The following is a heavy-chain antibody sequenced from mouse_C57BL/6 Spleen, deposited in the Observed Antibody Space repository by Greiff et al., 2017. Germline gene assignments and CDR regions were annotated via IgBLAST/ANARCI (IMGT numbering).Heavy chain of an antibody. Sequence: VQLQQSGPGLVKPSQSLSLTCSVTGYSITSGYYWNWIRQFPGNKLEWMGYISYDGSNNYNPSLKNRISITRDTSKNQFFLKLNSVTTEDTATYYCAREEIYYGSSYRFAYWGQGTLVTVSA. V-gene: IGHV3-6*01. CDR3: AREEIYYGSSYRFAY. CDR1: GYSITSGYY. D-gene: IGHD1-1*01. CDR2: ISYDGSN. J-gene: IGHJ3*01.